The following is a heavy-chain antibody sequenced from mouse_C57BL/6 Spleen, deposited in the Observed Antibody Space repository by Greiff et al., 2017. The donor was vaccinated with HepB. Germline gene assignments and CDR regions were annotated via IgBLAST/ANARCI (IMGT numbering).Heavy chain of an antibody. Sequence: VQLKQSGPELVKPGASVKIPCKASGYTFTDYNMDWVKQSHGKSLEWIGDINPNNGGTIYNQKFKGKATLTVDKSSSTAYMELRSLTSEDTAVYYCARDGLRRGFAYWGQGTLVTVSA. CDR3: ARDGLRRGFAY. V-gene: IGHV1-18*01. CDR1: GYTFTDYN. J-gene: IGHJ3*01. CDR2: INPNNGGT. D-gene: IGHD2-4*01.